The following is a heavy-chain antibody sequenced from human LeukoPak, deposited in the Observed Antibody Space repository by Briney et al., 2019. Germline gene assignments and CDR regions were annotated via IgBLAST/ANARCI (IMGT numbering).Heavy chain of an antibody. CDR1: GFTFSSYA. D-gene: IGHD6-19*01. V-gene: IGHV3-30-3*01. Sequence: GSLRLSCAASGFTFSSYAMHWVRQAPGKGLEWVAVISYDGSNKYYADSVKGRFTISRDNSKNTLYLQMNSLRAEDTAVYYCARDYEWVAVAGPFDYWGQGTLVTVSS. CDR2: ISYDGSNK. J-gene: IGHJ4*02. CDR3: ARDYEWVAVAGPFDY.